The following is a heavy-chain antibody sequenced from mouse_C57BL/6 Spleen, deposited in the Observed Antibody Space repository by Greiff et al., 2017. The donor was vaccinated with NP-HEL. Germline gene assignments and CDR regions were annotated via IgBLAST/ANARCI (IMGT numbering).Heavy chain of an antibody. J-gene: IGHJ4*01. CDR3: ARNPIEDYYAMDY. V-gene: IGHV2-2*01. CDR2: IWSGGST. Sequence: VKLVESGPGLVQPSQSLSITCTVSGFSLTSYGVHWVRQSPGKGLEWLGVIWSGGSTDYNAAFISRLSISKDNSKSQVFFKMNSLQADDTAIYYCARNPIEDYYAMDYWGQGTSVTVSS. CDR1: GFSLTSYG.